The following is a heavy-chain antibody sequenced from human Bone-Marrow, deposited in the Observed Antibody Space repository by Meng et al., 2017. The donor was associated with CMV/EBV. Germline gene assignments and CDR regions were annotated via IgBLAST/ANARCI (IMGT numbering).Heavy chain of an antibody. CDR1: VTFSSYA. J-gene: IGHJ4*02. V-gene: IGHV3-30-3*01. CDR3: ARGYCSGGSCRGIFDY. Sequence: VTFSSYAMHWVRQAPGKGLEWVAGISYDGSNKYYADSVKGRFTISRDNSKNTLYLQMNSLRAEDTAVYYCARGYCSGGSCRGIFDYWGQGTLVTVSS. D-gene: IGHD2-15*01. CDR2: ISYDGSNK.